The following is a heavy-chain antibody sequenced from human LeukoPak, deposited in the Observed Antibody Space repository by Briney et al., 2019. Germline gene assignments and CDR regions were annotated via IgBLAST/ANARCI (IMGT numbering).Heavy chain of an antibody. CDR2: LYYSGST. CDR1: GGSISTISYY. J-gene: IGHJ3*02. CDR3: ARNVPSPSHHFDI. V-gene: IGHV4-39*01. Sequence: SGTLSLTCTVSGGSISTISYYWGWIRQPPGKGLEWIGSLYYSGSTYYNPSLKSRVTISVDTSKNQFSLKLTSVTAADTAVYYCARNVPSPSHHFDIWGQGTMVTVSS. D-gene: IGHD1-1*01.